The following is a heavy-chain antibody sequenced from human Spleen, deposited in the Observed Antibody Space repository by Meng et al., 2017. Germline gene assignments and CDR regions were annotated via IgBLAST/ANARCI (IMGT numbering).Heavy chain of an antibody. J-gene: IGHJ4*02. Sequence: ASVKVSCKASGYTFTDYQMHWVRQAPGQGLEWMGRINPNSGGTDSAQNFQGRVTMTWDTSIGTDYMELNRLTSVDTAIYYCARSSRSELLRHFDYWGQGTLVTVSS. CDR3: ARSSRSELLRHFDY. CDR1: GYTFTDYQ. D-gene: IGHD1-26*01. CDR2: INPNSGGT. V-gene: IGHV1-2*06.